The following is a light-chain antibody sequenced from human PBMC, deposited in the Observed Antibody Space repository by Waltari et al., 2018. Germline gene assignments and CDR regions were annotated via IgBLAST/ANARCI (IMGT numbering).Light chain of an antibody. CDR2: RDT. Sequence: SYELTQPLSVSVALGQTAKITCGGNNIGSKNVHWYQQKPGQAPLLVIYRDTNRPSGIPDRFSGSNLGNTATLTISRAQDGDEADYYCQVWDSGTGVFGGGTKLTVL. CDR3: QVWDSGTGV. CDR1: NIGSKN. V-gene: IGLV3-9*01. J-gene: IGLJ3*02.